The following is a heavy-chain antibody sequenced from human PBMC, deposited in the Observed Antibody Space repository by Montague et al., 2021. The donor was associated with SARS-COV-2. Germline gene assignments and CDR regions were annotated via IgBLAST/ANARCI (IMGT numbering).Heavy chain of an antibody. CDR2: IFYNGST. D-gene: IGHD3-22*01. CDR3: ARIGYESVGYYYIYPD. Sequence: SETLSLTCTVSFGSISTYYWSWIRQPPGKGLEWIGFIFYNGSTKYNPSLKRRVSISLDTSKNQFSLKLSSVTAADTAVYYCARIGYESVGYYYIYPDWGQGTLVTVSS. V-gene: IGHV4-59*01. CDR1: FGSISTYY. J-gene: IGHJ1*01.